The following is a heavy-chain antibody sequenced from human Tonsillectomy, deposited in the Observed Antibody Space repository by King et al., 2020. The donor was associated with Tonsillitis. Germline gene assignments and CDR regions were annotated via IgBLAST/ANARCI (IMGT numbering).Heavy chain of an antibody. J-gene: IGHJ4*02. CDR3: ARYGDYASLDY. CDR1: GGSISSGGYS. CDR2: IYHSGST. V-gene: IGHV4-30-2*01. D-gene: IGHD4-17*01. Sequence: QLQESGSGLVKPSQTLSLTCAVSGGSISSGGYSWSWIRQPPGKGLEWIGYIYHSGSTYYNPSLKSRVTISVDRSKNQFSLKLSSVTAADTAVYYCARYGDYASLDYWGQGTLVTVSS.